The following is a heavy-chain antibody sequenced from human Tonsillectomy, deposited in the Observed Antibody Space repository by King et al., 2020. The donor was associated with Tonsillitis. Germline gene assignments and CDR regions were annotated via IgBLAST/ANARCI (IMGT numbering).Heavy chain of an antibody. CDR1: GFTVSSNY. Sequence: VQLVESGGGLVQPGGSLRLSCAVSGFTVSSNYMNWVRQAPGGGVEWGTVILSCSNTFYPDPVKGRFTISRDNSKNTMYLQMNSLSAEDTAVYYCARDRDRAYGDFDYWGQGTLITVSS. V-gene: IGHV3-66*01. CDR3: ARDRDRAYGDFDY. CDR2: ILSCSNT. D-gene: IGHD2-21*01. J-gene: IGHJ4*02.